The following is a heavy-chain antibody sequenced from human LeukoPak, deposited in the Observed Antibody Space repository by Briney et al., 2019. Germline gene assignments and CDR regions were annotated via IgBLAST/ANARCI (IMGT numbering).Heavy chain of an antibody. D-gene: IGHD2-15*01. CDR3: AKDPLGYCSGSSCFHYFDY. CDR2: VSPSGDST. V-gene: IGHV3-23*01. Sequence: GGSLRLSCAASGFTFSDYYMSWIRQAPGKGLEWVSTVSPSGDSTYYADSVKGRFTISRDNSKNTLYLQMNGLRAEDTAVYYCAKDPLGYCSGSSCFHYFDYWGQGTLVTVSS. CDR1: GFTFSDYY. J-gene: IGHJ4*02.